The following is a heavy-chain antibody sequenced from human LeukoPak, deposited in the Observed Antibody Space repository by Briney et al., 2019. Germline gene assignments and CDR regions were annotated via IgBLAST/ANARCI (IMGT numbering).Heavy chain of an antibody. J-gene: IGHJ4*02. CDR1: V. CDR2: ISGYNGNT. Sequence: GASVKVSCKASVTWVRQAPGQGLEWMGRISGYNGNTKYAQKFQGRVTMTTDTSTSTAYMDLRGLRSDDTAVYYCARVLPPTYIEIVQTAPYYFDFWGQGTLVTVSS. D-gene: IGHD2/OR15-2a*01. CDR3: ARVLPPTYIEIVQTAPYYFDF. V-gene: IGHV1-18*01.